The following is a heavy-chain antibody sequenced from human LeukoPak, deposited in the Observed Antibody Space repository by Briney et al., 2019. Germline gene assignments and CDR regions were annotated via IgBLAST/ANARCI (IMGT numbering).Heavy chain of an antibody. CDR3: ARDLSGTTSWFDP. J-gene: IGHJ5*02. Sequence: SETLSLTCTVSGGSISSYYWSWIRQPPGKGLEWIGYIYYSGSTNYNPSLKSRVTISVDTSKNQFSLKLSSVTAADTAVYYCARDLSGTTSWFDPWGQGTLVTVSS. V-gene: IGHV4-59*01. CDR2: IYYSGST. CDR1: GGSISSYY. D-gene: IGHD1-1*01.